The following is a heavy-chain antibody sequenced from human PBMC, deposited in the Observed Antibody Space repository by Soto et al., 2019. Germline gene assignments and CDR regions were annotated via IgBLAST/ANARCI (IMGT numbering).Heavy chain of an antibody. CDR2: ISGSGGST. V-gene: IGHV3-23*01. J-gene: IGHJ3*02. CDR3: AKEQLNYYDSSGYYWAAPFDI. D-gene: IGHD3-22*01. CDR1: GFTFSSYA. Sequence: PGGSLRLSCAASGFTFSSYAMSWVRQAPGKGLEWVSAISGSGGSTYYADSVKGRFTISRDNSKNTLYLQMNSLRAEDTAVYYCAKEQLNYYDSSGYYWAAPFDIWGQGTMVTV.